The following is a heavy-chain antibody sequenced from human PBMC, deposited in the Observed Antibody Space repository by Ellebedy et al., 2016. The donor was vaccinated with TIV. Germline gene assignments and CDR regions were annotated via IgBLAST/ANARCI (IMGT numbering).Heavy chain of an antibody. D-gene: IGHD3-3*01. Sequence: SETLSLTCTVSGVSITSHYWSWIRQRPGKGLEFIGYIYYSVSTNYNPSLRSRVSVSIDKSKNQFSLKLSSVTAADTAVYYCARDPLGVAANDYWGQGTLVTVSS. J-gene: IGHJ4*02. CDR1: GVSITSHY. CDR2: IYYSVST. CDR3: ARDPLGVAANDY. V-gene: IGHV4-59*11.